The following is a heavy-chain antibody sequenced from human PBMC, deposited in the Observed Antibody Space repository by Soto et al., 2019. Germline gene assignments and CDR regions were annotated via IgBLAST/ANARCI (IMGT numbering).Heavy chain of an antibody. CDR2: ISSDGSDK. V-gene: IGHV3-30*18. D-gene: IGHD3-10*01. CDR3: AKDLMNYYGSWFDP. CDR1: GFSFSNYG. J-gene: IGHJ5*02. Sequence: XGSLRLSCAASGFSFSNYGIHWVRQAPGKGLEWVAVISSDGSDKYYADSVKGRFTISRDNSKTTLFLQMNSLRAEDTAVYYCAKDLMNYYGSWFDPWGQGTLVTVSS.